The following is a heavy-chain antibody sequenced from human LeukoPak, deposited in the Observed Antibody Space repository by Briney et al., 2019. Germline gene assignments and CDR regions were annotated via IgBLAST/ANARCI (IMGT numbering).Heavy chain of an antibody. CDR2: ISSSGSTI. CDR1: GFTFSDYY. J-gene: IGHJ3*02. D-gene: IGHD3-9*01. Sequence: GGSLRLSCAASGFTFSDYYMSWIRQAPGKGLEWVSYISSSGSTIYYADSVKGRFTISRDNAKNSLHLQMNSLRAEDTAVYYCARGGYDILTGYYKIWGAFDIWGQGTMVTVSS. CDR3: ARGGYDILTGYYKIWGAFDI. V-gene: IGHV3-11*01.